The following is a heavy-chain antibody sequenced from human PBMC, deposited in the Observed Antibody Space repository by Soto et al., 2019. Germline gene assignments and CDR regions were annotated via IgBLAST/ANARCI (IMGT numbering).Heavy chain of an antibody. CDR1: GFTFSSYS. CDR2: ISSSSSTI. CDR3: APDDSDCVWGEIDY. Sequence: EVQLVESGGGLVQPGGSLRLSCAASGFTFSSYSMNWVRQAPGKGLEWVSYISSSSSTIYYADSVKGRFTISRDNAKNSLYLQMNSLRAEDTAVYYCAPDDSDCVWGEIDYWGQGTLVTVSS. D-gene: IGHD3-16*01. J-gene: IGHJ4*02. V-gene: IGHV3-48*01.